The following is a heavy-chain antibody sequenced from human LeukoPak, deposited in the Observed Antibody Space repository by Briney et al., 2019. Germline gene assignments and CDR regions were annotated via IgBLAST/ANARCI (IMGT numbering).Heavy chain of an antibody. Sequence: ASVTVSCKASGGTFSSYAISWVRQAPGQGLECMGWISAYNGDTRYAQILQGRFTVTTDTSTSTAYMELRSLTSDDTAVYYCARAGYCGDGGCRGGSAFDVWGQGTMVSVSS. CDR1: GGTFSSYA. CDR3: ARAGYCGDGGCRGGSAFDV. J-gene: IGHJ3*01. V-gene: IGHV1-18*01. CDR2: ISAYNGDT. D-gene: IGHD2-15*01.